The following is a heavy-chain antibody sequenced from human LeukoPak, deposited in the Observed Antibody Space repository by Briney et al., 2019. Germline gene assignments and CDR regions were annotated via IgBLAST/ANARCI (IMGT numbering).Heavy chain of an antibody. Sequence: VQPGGFLRLSCAASGFTFSSYAMSWVRQAPGKGLEWVSAISGSGGSTYYADSVKGRFTISRDNSKNTLYLQMNSLRAEDTAVYYCATRGVAVAGYSHDYWGQGTLVTVSS. J-gene: IGHJ4*02. V-gene: IGHV3-23*01. CDR1: GFTFSSYA. CDR3: ATRGVAVAGYSHDY. D-gene: IGHD6-19*01. CDR2: ISGSGGST.